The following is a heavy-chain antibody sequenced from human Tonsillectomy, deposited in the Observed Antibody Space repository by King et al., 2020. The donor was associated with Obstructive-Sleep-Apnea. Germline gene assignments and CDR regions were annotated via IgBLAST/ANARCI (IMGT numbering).Heavy chain of an antibody. D-gene: IGHD4-17*01. CDR2: IYYSGST. CDR3: ASQMTTVTTEYFQH. Sequence: VQLVESGPGLVKPSEPLSLTCTVSGGSVSSGSYYWSWIRQPPGKGLEWIGYIYYSGSTNYNPSLKSRVTISVDTSKNQFSLKLSSVTAADTAVYYCASQMTTVTTEYFQHWGQGTLVTVSS. V-gene: IGHV4-61*01. CDR1: GGSVSSGSYY. J-gene: IGHJ1*01.